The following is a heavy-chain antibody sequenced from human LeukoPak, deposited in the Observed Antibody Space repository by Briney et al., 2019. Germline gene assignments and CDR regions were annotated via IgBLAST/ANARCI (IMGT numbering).Heavy chain of an antibody. V-gene: IGHV3-9*01. CDR3: AKAGLNYYYYGMDV. J-gene: IGHJ6*02. Sequence: GRSLRLSCAASGFTFEDYAMHWVRHAPGKGLEWVSGMSWNSGSIGYADSVKGRFTISRDNAKNPLYLQMNSLRAEDTALYYCAKAGLNYYYYGMDVWGQGTTVTVSS. CDR1: GFTFEDYA. CDR2: MSWNSGSI. D-gene: IGHD3-22*01.